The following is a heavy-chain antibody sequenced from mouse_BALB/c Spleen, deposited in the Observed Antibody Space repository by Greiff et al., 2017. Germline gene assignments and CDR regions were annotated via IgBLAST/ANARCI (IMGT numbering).Heavy chain of an antibody. Sequence: VMLVESGPGLVAPSQSLSITCTVPGFSLSRYSVHWVRQPPGKGLEWLGMIWGGGSTDYNSALKSRLSISKDNSKSQVFLKMNSLQTDDTAMYYCARNAPSYYGSSLDYWGQGTTLTVSS. D-gene: IGHD1-1*01. CDR1: GFSLSRYS. CDR2: IWGGGST. V-gene: IGHV2-6-4*01. CDR3: ARNAPSYYGSSLDY. J-gene: IGHJ2*01.